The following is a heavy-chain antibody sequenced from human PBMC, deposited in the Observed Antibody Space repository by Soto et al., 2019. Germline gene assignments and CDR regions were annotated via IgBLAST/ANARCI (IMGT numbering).Heavy chain of an antibody. D-gene: IGHD2-2*01. CDR3: ARGSSTSYDY. CDR1: GGSISSSSYY. CDR2: IYYSGST. V-gene: IGHV4-39*01. J-gene: IGHJ4*02. Sequence: ETLSLTCTVSGGSISSSSYYWGWIRQPPGKGLEWIGSIYYSGSTYYNPSLKSRVTISVDTSKNQFSLKLSSVTAADTAVYYCARGSSTSYDYWGQGTLVTVSS.